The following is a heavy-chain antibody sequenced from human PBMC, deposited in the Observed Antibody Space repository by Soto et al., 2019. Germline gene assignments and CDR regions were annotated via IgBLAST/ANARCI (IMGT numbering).Heavy chain of an antibody. J-gene: IGHJ4*02. Sequence: GGSLRLSCAASGFTFSSYAMSWVRQAPGKGLEWVSAISGSGGSTYYADSVKGRFTISRDNSKNTLYLQMNSLRAEDTAVYYCAKRFAKVGATPYIDSWAQETLLTVSS. D-gene: IGHD1-26*01. CDR2: ISGSGGST. V-gene: IGHV3-23*01. CDR3: AKRFAKVGATPYIDS. CDR1: GFTFSSYA.